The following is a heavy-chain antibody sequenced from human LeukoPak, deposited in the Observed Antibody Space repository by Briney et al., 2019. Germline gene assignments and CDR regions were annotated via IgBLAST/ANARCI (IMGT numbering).Heavy chain of an antibody. CDR1: GYSFTSYG. J-gene: IGHJ6*03. Sequence: ASVKVSCKASGYSFTSYGISWVRQAPGQGLEWLGWISGYNEKTIYAQKLQGRVTMTRDTSTSTAYLDLRSLRSDDTAVYYCARRGGKNYGDYLLYYYYMDVWGKGTTVTVSS. V-gene: IGHV1-18*01. D-gene: IGHD4-17*01. CDR3: ARRGGKNYGDYLLYYYYMDV. CDR2: ISGYNEKT.